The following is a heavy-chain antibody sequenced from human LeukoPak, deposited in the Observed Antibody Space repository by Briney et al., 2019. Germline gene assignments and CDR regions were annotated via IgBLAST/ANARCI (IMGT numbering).Heavy chain of an antibody. J-gene: IGHJ6*03. Sequence: SETLSLTCAVSGGSFSGYYWSWIRQPPGKGLEWIGEINHSGSTNYNPSLKSRVTISVDTSKSQFSLKLSSLTAADTAVYYCARSTVTTPNYYYYYMDVWGKGTTVTVSS. D-gene: IGHD4-17*01. V-gene: IGHV4-34*01. CDR2: INHSGST. CDR1: GGSFSGYY. CDR3: ARSTVTTPNYYYYYMDV.